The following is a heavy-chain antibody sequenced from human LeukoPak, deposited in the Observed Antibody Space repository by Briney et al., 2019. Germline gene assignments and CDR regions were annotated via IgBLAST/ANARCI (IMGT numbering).Heavy chain of an antibody. V-gene: IGHV4-39*07. CDR3: AREGYYDSSGYYRFDY. CDR1: GGSISSSSYY. J-gene: IGHJ4*02. CDR2: IYYSGST. Sequence: SETLSLTCTVSGGSISSSSYYWGWIRQPPGKGLEWIGSIYYSGSTYYNPSLKSRVTISVDTSKNQFSLKLSSVTAADTAVYYCAREGYYDSSGYYRFDYWGQGTLVTVSS. D-gene: IGHD3-22*01.